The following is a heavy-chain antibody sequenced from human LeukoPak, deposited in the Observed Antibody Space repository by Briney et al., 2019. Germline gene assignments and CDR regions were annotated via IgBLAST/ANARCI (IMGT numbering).Heavy chain of an antibody. V-gene: IGHV4-59*08. CDR1: GGSISSYY. J-gene: IGHJ3*02. D-gene: IGHD3-22*01. Sequence: PATLSLTCGVSGGSISSYYWSWIRPPPGKGLAWIGYIYYSGSTNYNPSLKSRVTISVDTSKNQFSLKLSSVTAADMAVYYCAKAVVVSTTRLGPFDTWGQGRMVTVSS. CDR3: AKAVVVSTTRLGPFDT. CDR2: IYYSGST.